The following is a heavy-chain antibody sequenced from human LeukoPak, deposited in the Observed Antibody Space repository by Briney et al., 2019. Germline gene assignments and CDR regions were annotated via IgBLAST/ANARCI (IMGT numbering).Heavy chain of an antibody. CDR3: ARDRRYCSGGSCYSYYYYYMDV. Sequence: GGSLRLSCAASGFTFSSYWMHWVRHAPGKGLVWVSRINSDGSSTSYADSVKGRFTISRDNAKNTLYLQMNSLRAEDTAVYYCARDRRYCSGGSCYSYYYYYMDVWGKGTTVTISS. V-gene: IGHV3-74*01. CDR2: INSDGSST. J-gene: IGHJ6*03. D-gene: IGHD2-15*01. CDR1: GFTFSSYW.